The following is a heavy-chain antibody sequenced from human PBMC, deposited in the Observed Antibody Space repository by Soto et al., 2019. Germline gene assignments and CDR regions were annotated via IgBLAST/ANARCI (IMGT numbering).Heavy chain of an antibody. D-gene: IGHD2-2*01. CDR1: GYTLTELS. Sequence: GASVKVSCKVSGYTLTELSMHWVRQAPGKGLEWMGGFDPEDGETIYAQTFQGRVTITEDTSTDTAYMELSSLRSEDTAVYYCATGGGSTSLPFQHWGQRTLVTVSS. CDR3: ATGGGSTSLPFQH. CDR2: FDPEDGET. J-gene: IGHJ1*01. V-gene: IGHV1-24*01.